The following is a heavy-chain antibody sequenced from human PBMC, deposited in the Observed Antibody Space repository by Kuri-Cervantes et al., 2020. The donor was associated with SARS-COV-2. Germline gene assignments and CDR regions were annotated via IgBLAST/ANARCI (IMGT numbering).Heavy chain of an antibody. D-gene: IGHD6-6*01. Sequence: GGSLRLSCAASGFTFSSYWMSWVRQAPGKGLEWVANIKQDGSEKYYVDSVKGRFTISRDNAKNSLYLQMNSLRAEDTAVYYCARVSQSPITWTHEYSSSWSHYYYYMDVWGKGTTVTVSS. CDR2: IKQDGSEK. J-gene: IGHJ6*03. CDR1: GFTFSSYW. V-gene: IGHV3-7*01. CDR3: ARVSQSPITWTHEYSSSWSHYYYYMDV.